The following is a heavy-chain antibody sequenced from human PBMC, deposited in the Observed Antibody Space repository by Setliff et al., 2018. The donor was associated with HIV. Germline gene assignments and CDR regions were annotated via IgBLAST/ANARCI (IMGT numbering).Heavy chain of an antibody. V-gene: IGHV4-39*01. J-gene: IGHJ4*02. CDR3: ARGGATGTTRLDY. D-gene: IGHD1-7*01. CDR1: GGSITTSTFY. CDR2: LYYSGSS. Sequence: SETLSLTCTVSGGSITTSTFYWGWIRQPPGKGLEWIGDLYYSGSSHYNPSLKSRVTISVDTSRNQFSLRLSSVTAADTAVYYCARGGATGTTRLDYWGQGALVTVSS.